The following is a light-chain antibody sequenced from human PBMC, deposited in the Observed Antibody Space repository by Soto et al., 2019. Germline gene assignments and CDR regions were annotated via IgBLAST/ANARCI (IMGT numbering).Light chain of an antibody. V-gene: IGKV3D-15*01. CDR3: QRYNNWPLT. CDR2: GAS. J-gene: IGKJ4*01. Sequence: IMLTQSPGTLSLYPGERATLSCRASQSVSSSYLAWYQQEPGQAPRLLIYGASTRAAGIPARFSGSGSGTEFALTINSLQSEDFAVYYCQRYNNWPLTFGGGTKVDI. CDR1: QSVSSSY.